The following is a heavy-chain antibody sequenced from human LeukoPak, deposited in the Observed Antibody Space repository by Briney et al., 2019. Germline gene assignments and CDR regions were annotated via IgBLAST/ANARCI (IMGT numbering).Heavy chain of an antibody. CDR1: GYTFTTYD. Sequence: GASVKVSCKPSGYTFTTYDINWVRQASGQGLEWMGWMNPNSGNTGYAQEFHGRVTFTRDTSTGTAYMELSSLRSGDTAVYYCARGASRSFDKWGQGSLVTVSS. CDR3: ARGASRSFDK. CDR2: MNPNSGNT. V-gene: IGHV1-8*03. J-gene: IGHJ4*02.